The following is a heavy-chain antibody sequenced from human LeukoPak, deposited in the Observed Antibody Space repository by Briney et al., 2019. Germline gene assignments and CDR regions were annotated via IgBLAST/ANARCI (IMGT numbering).Heavy chain of an antibody. Sequence: SETLSLTCTVSGGSISSSSYYWGWIRQPPGKGLEWIGEINHSGSTNYNPSLKSRVTISVDTSKNQFSLKLSSVTAADTAVYYCARGQSQSRGGSWDYWGQGTLVTVSS. CDR1: GGSISSSSYY. D-gene: IGHD2-15*01. V-gene: IGHV4-39*07. CDR3: ARGQSQSRGGSWDY. J-gene: IGHJ4*02. CDR2: INHSGST.